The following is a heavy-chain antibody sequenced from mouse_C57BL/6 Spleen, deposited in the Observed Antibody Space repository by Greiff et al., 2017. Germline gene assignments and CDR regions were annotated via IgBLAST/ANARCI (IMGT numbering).Heavy chain of an antibody. J-gene: IGHJ2*01. CDR1: GYTFTSYG. CDR3: ARGLRRDYFDY. D-gene: IGHD2-4*01. CDR2: IDPSDSYT. V-gene: IGHV1-69*01. Sequence: QVQLQQPGAELVMPGASVKLSCKASGYTFTSYGMHWVKQRPGQGLEWIGEIDPSDSYTNYNQTFKGKFTLTVDKSSSTAYMQLSSLTSEDSAVYYCARGLRRDYFDYWGQGTTLTVSS.